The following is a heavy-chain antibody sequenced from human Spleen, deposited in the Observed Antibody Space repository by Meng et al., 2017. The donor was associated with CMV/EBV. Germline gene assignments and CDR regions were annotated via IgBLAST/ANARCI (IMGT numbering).Heavy chain of an antibody. CDR3: ARTVPYFGVDYGMDV. V-gene: IGHV1-3*02. CDR2: SNAGNGNT. CDR1: GYTFTSYA. Sequence: ASVKVSCKASGYTFTSYAMHWVRQAPGQRLEWMGWSNAGNGNTKYSQEFQGRVTITRDTSTSTVYMELSSLRSEDTAVYYCARTVPYFGVDYGMDVWGQGTTVTVSS. J-gene: IGHJ6*02. D-gene: IGHD3-3*01.